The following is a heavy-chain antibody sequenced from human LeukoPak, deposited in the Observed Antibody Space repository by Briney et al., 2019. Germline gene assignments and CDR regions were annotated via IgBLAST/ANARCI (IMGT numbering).Heavy chain of an antibody. V-gene: IGHV3-30-3*01. Sequence: GGSLRLSCAASGFTFSSYAMHWVRQAPGKGLEWAAVISYDGSNKYYADSVKGRFTISRDNSKNTLYLQMNSLRAEDTAVYYCARAPTGGYCSSTSCFAGYFDYWGQGTLVTVSS. CDR2: ISYDGSNK. CDR3: ARAPTGGYCSSTSCFAGYFDY. CDR1: GFTFSSYA. J-gene: IGHJ4*02. D-gene: IGHD2-2*01.